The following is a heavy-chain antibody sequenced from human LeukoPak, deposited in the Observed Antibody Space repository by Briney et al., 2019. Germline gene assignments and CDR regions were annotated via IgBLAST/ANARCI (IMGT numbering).Heavy chain of an antibody. Sequence: PVKVSCKASGGTFSSYAISWVRQAPGQGLEWMGGIIPIFGTANYAQKFQGRVTITTDESTSTAYMELSSLRSEDTAVYYCARGFHDYGDCFDYWGQGTLVTVSS. CDR1: GGTFSSYA. CDR2: IIPIFGTA. D-gene: IGHD4-17*01. V-gene: IGHV1-69*05. J-gene: IGHJ4*02. CDR3: ARGFHDYGDCFDY.